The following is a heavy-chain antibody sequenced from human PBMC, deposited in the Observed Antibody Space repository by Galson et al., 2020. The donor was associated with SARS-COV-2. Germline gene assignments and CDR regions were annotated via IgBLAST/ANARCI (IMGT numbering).Heavy chain of an antibody. CDR3: AKFSESDPAFDY. CDR1: GYSFANQW. CDR2: IFPDDSHT. V-gene: IGHV5-51*01. J-gene: IGHJ4*02. Sequence: GESLKISCKGSGYSFANQWIGWVRQMPGKGLEWMAIIFPDDSHTYYSPSFQGHVTISADKSISTAYLQWSSLKASDTAMYYCAKFSESDPAFDYWGQGTLVTVSS. D-gene: IGHD3-3*01.